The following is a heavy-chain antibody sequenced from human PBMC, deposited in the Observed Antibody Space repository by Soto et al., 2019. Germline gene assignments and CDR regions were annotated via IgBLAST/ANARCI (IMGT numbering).Heavy chain of an antibody. CDR1: GFTFSSYA. CDR3: ARVEPLEYYFDY. V-gene: IGHV3-30-3*01. J-gene: IGHJ4*02. Sequence: QVQLVESGGGVVQPGRSLRLSCAASGFTFSSYAMHWVRQAPGKGLEWVAVISYEGSNKYYANSVKGRFTISRDNSKNTLDLQMNSLRAEDTAVYYCARVEPLEYYFDYWGQGTLVTVSS. CDR2: ISYEGSNK.